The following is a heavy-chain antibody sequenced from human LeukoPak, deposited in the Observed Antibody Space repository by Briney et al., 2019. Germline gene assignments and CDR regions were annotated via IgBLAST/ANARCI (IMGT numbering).Heavy chain of an antibody. Sequence: ASVKVSCKASGYTFTGYYMHWVRQAPGQGLEWKGWINPNSGGTNYAQKFQGRVTMTRDTSISTAYMELSRLRSDDTAVYYCAREDSCSGGSCYSESEIIPSDYWGQGTLVTVSS. CDR1: GYTFTGYY. J-gene: IGHJ4*02. CDR2: INPNSGGT. V-gene: IGHV1-2*02. CDR3: AREDSCSGGSCYSESEIIPSDY. D-gene: IGHD2-15*01.